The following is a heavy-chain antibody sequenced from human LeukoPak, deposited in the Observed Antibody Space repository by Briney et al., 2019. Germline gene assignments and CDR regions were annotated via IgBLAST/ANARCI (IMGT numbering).Heavy chain of an antibody. V-gene: IGHV1-18*01. CDR3: ARDLRFIQPKVFDI. D-gene: IGHD3-3*01. J-gene: IGHJ3*02. CDR1: GGTFSSYA. Sequence: ASVKVSCKASGGTFSSYAISWVRQAPGQGLEWMGWISAYNGNTNYAQKLQGRVTMTTDTSTSTAYMELRSLRSDDTAVYYCARDLRFIQPKVFDIWGQGTMVTVSS. CDR2: ISAYNGNT.